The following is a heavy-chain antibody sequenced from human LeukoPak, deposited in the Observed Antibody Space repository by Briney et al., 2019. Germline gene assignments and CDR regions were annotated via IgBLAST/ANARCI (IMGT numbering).Heavy chain of an antibody. CDR2: INPNSGGT. Sequence: ASVKVSCKASGYTFTGYYIHWVRQAPGQGLEWMGWINPNSGGTNYAQKFQGRVTMTRDTSISTAYMELSRLRSDDTAVYYCARDQKAYSSGWSYWYFDLWGRGTLVTVSS. CDR1: GYTFTGYY. CDR3: ARDQKAYSSGWSYWYFDL. D-gene: IGHD6-19*01. J-gene: IGHJ2*01. V-gene: IGHV1-2*02.